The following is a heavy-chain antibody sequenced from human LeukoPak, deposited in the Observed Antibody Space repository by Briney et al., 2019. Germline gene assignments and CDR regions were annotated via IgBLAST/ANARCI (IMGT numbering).Heavy chain of an antibody. CDR1: GGAISIYY. D-gene: IGHD2-21*02. Sequence: PSETLSLTCTVSGGAISIYYWNWIRQPPGKGLEWIGYIDYSGSTNYNPSLKSRVTISVDTSKNQFSLRLSSVTAADTAVYYCARGGFYCGGDCYVDYWGQGTLVTVSS. J-gene: IGHJ4*02. CDR3: ARGGFYCGGDCYVDY. CDR2: IDYSGST. V-gene: IGHV4-59*12.